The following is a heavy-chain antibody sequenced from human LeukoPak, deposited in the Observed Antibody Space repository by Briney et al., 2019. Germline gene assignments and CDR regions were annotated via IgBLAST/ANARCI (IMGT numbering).Heavy chain of an antibody. V-gene: IGHV4-39*01. J-gene: IGHJ5*02. CDR3: ARHSTDYYDSSGYYSSWFDP. CDR2: IYYSGST. D-gene: IGHD3-22*01. CDR1: GGSISSSSYY. Sequence: PSETLSLTCTVSGGSISSSSYYWGWIRQPPGKGLEWIGSIYYSGSTYYNPSLKSRVTISVDTSKYQFSLKLSSVTAADTAVYYCARHSTDYYDSSGYYSSWFDPWGQGTLVTVSS.